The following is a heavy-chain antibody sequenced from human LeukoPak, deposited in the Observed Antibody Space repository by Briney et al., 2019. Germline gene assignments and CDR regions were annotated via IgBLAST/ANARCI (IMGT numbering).Heavy chain of an antibody. D-gene: IGHD5-24*01. Sequence: PGRSLRLSCAASGFTFSNYAMHWVRQAPGKGLEWVAAISYDGSNKKYADSVQGRFTITRDNSQNTLYLQMNSLRAEDTAVYYCAREVSRDGYMEGFDYWGQGTLVTVSS. CDR3: AREVSRDGYMEGFDY. V-gene: IGHV3-30*04. CDR2: ISYDGSNK. J-gene: IGHJ4*02. CDR1: GFTFSNYA.